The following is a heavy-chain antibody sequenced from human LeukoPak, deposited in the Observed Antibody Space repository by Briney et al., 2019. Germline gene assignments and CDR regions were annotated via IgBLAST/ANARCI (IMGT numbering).Heavy chain of an antibody. CDR3: AREDFGVVIGYYYYYMDV. D-gene: IGHD3-3*01. CDR2: ISRSRSTI. J-gene: IGHJ6*03. V-gene: IGHV3-11*04. Sequence: GGSLRLSCAASGFTFSDYYMTWIRQAPGKGLEWVSYISRSRSTIYYADSVKGRFTISSDNAKNSLYLQMDSLRAEDTAVYYCAREDFGVVIGYYYYYMDVWGKGTTVTVSS. CDR1: GFTFSDYY.